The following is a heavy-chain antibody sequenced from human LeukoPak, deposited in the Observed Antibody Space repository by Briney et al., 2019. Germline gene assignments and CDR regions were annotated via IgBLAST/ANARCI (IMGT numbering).Heavy chain of an antibody. CDR1: GFTFSSYG. J-gene: IGHJ4*02. Sequence: GSLRLSCAASGFTFSSYGMHWVRQAPGKGLEWVAVISYDGSNKYSADSVKGRFTISRDNSKNTLYLQMNSLRAEDTAVYYCAKDLRYFDWLFDSWGQGTLVTVSS. CDR2: ISYDGSNK. D-gene: IGHD3-9*01. V-gene: IGHV3-30*18. CDR3: AKDLRYFDWLFDS.